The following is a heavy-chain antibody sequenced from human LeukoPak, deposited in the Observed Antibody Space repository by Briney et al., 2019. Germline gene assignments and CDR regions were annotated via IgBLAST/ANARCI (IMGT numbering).Heavy chain of an antibody. V-gene: IGHV4-4*07. CDR2: IYTSGST. CDR1: GGSISSYY. J-gene: IGHJ4*01. Sequence: PSETLSLTCTVSGGSISSYYWSWIRQPAGKGLEWIGRIYTSGSTYYNPSLKSRVTMSVDTSKNQFSLQLSSVTAADTAAYYCAREQGSQQYGNSWSFDYWGHGTLVTVSS. CDR3: AREQGSQQYGNSWSFDY. D-gene: IGHD6-13*01.